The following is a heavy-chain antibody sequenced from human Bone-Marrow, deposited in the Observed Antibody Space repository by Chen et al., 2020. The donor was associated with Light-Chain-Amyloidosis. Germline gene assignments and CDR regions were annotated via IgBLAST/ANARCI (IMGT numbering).Heavy chain of an antibody. V-gene: IGHV4-34*01. D-gene: IGHD3-9*01. J-gene: IGHJ4*02. Sequence: QVQLQQWGAGLLKPLETLSLTCAVSGGSFNGFYWTWIRQTPGKGLEWIGEINHSGTINSNPSLRSRVSMSVDTSQSQFSLKLTSVTAADTAVYYCARGAGRYFAIWGQGALVTVSS. CDR2: INHSGTI. CDR1: GGSFNGFY. CDR3: ARGAGRYFAI.